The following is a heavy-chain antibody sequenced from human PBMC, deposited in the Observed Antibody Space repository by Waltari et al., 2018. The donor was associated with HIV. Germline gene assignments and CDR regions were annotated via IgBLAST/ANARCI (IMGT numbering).Heavy chain of an antibody. V-gene: IGHV4-34*01. CDR1: GGSFSGYN. Sequence: QVQLQQWGAGLLKPSETLSLTCAVYGGSFSGYNWSWIRQPPGKGLEWSGEINHSGSTNYNPSLKSRVTISVDTSKNQFSLKLTSVTAADTAVYYCARGPISWYFDLWGRGTLVTVSS. CDR3: ARGPISWYFDL. CDR2: INHSGST. J-gene: IGHJ2*01.